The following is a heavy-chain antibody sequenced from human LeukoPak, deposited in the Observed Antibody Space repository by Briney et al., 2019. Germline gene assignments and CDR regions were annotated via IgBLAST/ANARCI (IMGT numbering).Heavy chain of an antibody. Sequence: GGSLRLSCAASGFTFDDYAMHWVRQAPGKGLEWVSGISWNSGSIGYADSVKGRFTISRDNAKNSLYLQMNSLRAEDTALYYCAKDKSATTMARGVIIGPYFDYWGQGTLVTVSS. CDR2: ISWNSGSI. V-gene: IGHV3-9*01. D-gene: IGHD3-10*01. CDR3: AKDKSATTMARGVIIGPYFDY. CDR1: GFTFDDYA. J-gene: IGHJ4*02.